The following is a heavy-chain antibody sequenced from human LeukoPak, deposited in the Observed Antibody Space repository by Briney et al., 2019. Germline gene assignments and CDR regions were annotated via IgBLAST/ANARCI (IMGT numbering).Heavy chain of an antibody. D-gene: IGHD1-26*01. J-gene: IGHJ3*02. CDR2: IYYSGST. V-gene: IGHV4-39*07. CDR3: ARDGARGAFDI. Sequence: SETLSLTCTVSGGSIISSSYYWGWIRQPPGKGLEWIGSIYYSGSTYYNPSLKSRVTISVDTSKNQFSLKMSSVTAADTAVYYCARDGARGAFDIWGQGTMVTVSS. CDR1: GGSIISSSYY.